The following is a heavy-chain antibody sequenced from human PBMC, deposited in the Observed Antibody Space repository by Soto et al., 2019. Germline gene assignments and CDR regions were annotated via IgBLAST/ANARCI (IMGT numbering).Heavy chain of an antibody. J-gene: IGHJ4*02. V-gene: IGHV3-23*01. CDR2: ISGSGGST. Sequence: PGGSLRLSCAASGFTFSSYAMSWVRQAPGKGLEWVSAISGSGGSTYYADSVKGRFTISRDNSKNTLYLQMNSLRAEDTAVYYCAKESGYSGYDSYYFDYWGQGTLVTVS. CDR3: AKESGYSGYDSYYFDY. D-gene: IGHD5-12*01. CDR1: GFTFSSYA.